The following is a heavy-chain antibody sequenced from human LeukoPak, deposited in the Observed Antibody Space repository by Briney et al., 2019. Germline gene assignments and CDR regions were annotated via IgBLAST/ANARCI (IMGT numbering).Heavy chain of an antibody. CDR3: ARAVDTAMVSGYFDY. J-gene: IGHJ4*02. CDR1: GGSISSYY. Sequence: SETLSLTCTVSGGSISSYYWSWLRQPPGKGLEWIGYIYYSGSTNYNPSLKSRVTISVDTSKNQFSLKLSSVTAADTAVYYCARAVDTAMVSGYFDYWGQGTLVTVSS. CDR2: IYYSGST. V-gene: IGHV4-59*01. D-gene: IGHD5-18*01.